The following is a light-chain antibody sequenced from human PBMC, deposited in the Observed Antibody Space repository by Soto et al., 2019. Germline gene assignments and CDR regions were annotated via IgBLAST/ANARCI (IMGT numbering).Light chain of an antibody. CDR3: SSYAGSNNFV. Sequence: QSALTQPPSASGSPGQSVTISCTGTSSDVGGSNFVSWYQHHPGKAPKLIIYEVSKLPSGVPDRFSGSKSGNTASLTVSGLQAEDEADYYCSSYAGSNNFVFGGGTKLTVL. J-gene: IGLJ2*01. V-gene: IGLV2-8*01. CDR2: EVS. CDR1: SSDVGGSNF.